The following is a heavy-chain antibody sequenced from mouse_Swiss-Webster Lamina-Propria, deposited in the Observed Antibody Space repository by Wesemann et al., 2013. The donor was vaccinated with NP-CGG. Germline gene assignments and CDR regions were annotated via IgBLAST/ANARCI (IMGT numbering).Heavy chain of an antibody. J-gene: IGHJ4*01. Sequence: QSGPELVKPGASVKISCKASGYTFTDYNMHWVKQSHGKSLEWIGYIYPYNGGTGYNQKFKSKATLTVDNSSSTAYMELRSLTSEDSAVYYCGTGTGYAMDYWGQGTSVTVSS. D-gene: IGHD4-1*01. V-gene: IGHV1S29*02. CDR2: IYPYNGGT. CDR3: GTGTGYAMDY. CDR1: GYTFTDYN.